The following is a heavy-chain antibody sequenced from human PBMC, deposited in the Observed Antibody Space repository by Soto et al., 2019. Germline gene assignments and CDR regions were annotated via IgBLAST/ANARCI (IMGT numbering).Heavy chain of an antibody. D-gene: IGHD6-19*01. CDR1: GGSISSYY. CDR3: ARAPGIAVSR. CDR2: IYYSGST. Sequence: SETLSLTCTVSGGSISSYYWSWIRQPPGKGLEWIGYIYYSGSTNYNPSLKSRVTISVDTSKNQFSLKLSSVTAADTAVYYCARAPGIAVSRWGQGTLVTVSS. J-gene: IGHJ4*02. V-gene: IGHV4-59*12.